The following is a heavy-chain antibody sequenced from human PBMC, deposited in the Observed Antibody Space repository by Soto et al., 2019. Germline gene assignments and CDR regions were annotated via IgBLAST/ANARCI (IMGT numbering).Heavy chain of an antibody. CDR3: ARDPTYGDAYYYYGMDV. D-gene: IGHD4-17*01. J-gene: IGHJ6*02. V-gene: IGHV3-30-3*01. CDR1: VFTFSSYA. CDR2: ISYDGSNK. Sequence: GGSLRLSCAASVFTFSSYAMHWVRQAPGKGLEWVAVISYDGSNKYYADSVKGRFTISRDNSKNTLYLQMNSLRAEDTAVYYCARDPTYGDAYYYYGMDVWGQGTTVTVSS.